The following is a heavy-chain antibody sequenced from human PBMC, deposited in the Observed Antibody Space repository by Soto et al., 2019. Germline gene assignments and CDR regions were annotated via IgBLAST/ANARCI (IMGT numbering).Heavy chain of an antibody. Sequence: EGQLVESGGGLAQPGGSLRLSCAASELSFSNSEMHWVRQAPGKGLEWLSYISRSGTVIYYADSVKGRFTISRDNAKNSLFLQMNSLRADDTAVYFCASVTLRFSYGIDLW. V-gene: IGHV3-48*03. CDR3: ASVTLRFSYGIDL. CDR1: ELSFSNSE. D-gene: IGHD3-3*01. CDR2: ISRSGTVI. J-gene: IGHJ6*01.